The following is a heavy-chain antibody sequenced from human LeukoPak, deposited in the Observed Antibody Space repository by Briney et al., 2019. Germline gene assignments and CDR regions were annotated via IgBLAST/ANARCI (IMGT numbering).Heavy chain of an antibody. Sequence: PGGSLRLSCAASVFNFSNYAMSCVHQAPGKGLEWVSSISGSGGNTYYADSVRGRFTISRDNSNNTLYLQMNSLRAKNTAVYYCAKAPITIFGVVIITFDYWGQGTLVTVSS. D-gene: IGHD3-3*01. CDR2: ISGSGGNT. CDR1: VFNFSNYA. V-gene: IGHV3-23*01. CDR3: AKAPITIFGVVIITFDY. J-gene: IGHJ4*02.